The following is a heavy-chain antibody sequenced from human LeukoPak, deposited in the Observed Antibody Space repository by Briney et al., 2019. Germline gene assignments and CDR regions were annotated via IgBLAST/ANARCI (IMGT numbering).Heavy chain of an antibody. CDR3: ARVGIQLWLPYFDY. J-gene: IGHJ4*02. D-gene: IGHD5-18*01. Sequence: PGGSLRLSCAAAGFTFSSYSMNWVRQAPGEGLEWDSYIRSSSSTIFYADSVTGRFTISRDDAKNSLYLQMNSLRAEGTAVYYCARVGIQLWLPYFDYWGQGTLVTVSS. CDR1: GFTFSSYS. CDR2: IRSSSSTI. V-gene: IGHV3-48*01.